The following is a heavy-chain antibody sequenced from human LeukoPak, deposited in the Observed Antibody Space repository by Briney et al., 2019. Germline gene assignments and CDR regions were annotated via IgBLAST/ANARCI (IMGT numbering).Heavy chain of an antibody. D-gene: IGHD3-10*01. Sequence: PSGTLSLTCTVSGGSFSSYYWSWIRQPPEKGLEWIGYIYYSGSTNYNPSLKSRVTISLDTSKNQFSLKLSSVTAVDTAVYYCARSELLWFGGVNSGFDYWGQGTLVTVSS. CDR2: IYYSGST. J-gene: IGHJ4*02. CDR1: GGSFSSYY. CDR3: ARSELLWFGGVNSGFDY. V-gene: IGHV4-59*01.